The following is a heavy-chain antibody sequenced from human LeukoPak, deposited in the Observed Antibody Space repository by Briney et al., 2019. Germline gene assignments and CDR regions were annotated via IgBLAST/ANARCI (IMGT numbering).Heavy chain of an antibody. CDR2: LYSDGNT. V-gene: IGHV3-53*01. CDR1: GFTVITND. J-gene: IGHJ4*02. Sequence: GGSLRLSCAASGFTVITNDMTWVRQAPGKGLEWVSVLYSDGNTKYADSVQGGFTISRDNSKNTLYLEMNSLSPDDTAVYYCARGVEPLAANTLAYWGQGALCTVSS. CDR3: ARGVEPLAANTLAY. D-gene: IGHD1-14*01.